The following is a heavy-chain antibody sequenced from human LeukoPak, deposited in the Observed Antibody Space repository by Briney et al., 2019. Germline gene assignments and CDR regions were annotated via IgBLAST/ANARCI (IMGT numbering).Heavy chain of an antibody. CDR2: IIPILGIA. D-gene: IGHD6-19*01. CDR3: ARDSSCFDY. V-gene: IGHV1-69*04. Sequence: SSVPVSFLASLWTLRSYAISWVRQAPGQAVEWMGRIIPILGIANYAQKFQGRVTITADKSTSTAYMELSSMRSEDTAVYYCARDSSCFDYWGQGTLVTVSS. CDR1: LWTLRSYA. J-gene: IGHJ4*02.